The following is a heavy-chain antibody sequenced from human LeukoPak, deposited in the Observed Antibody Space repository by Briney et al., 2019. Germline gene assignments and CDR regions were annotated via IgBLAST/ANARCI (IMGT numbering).Heavy chain of an antibody. CDR2: IKQDGSEK. V-gene: IGHV3-7*05. CDR1: GFTFSNYW. J-gene: IGHJ4*02. D-gene: IGHD1-14*01. Sequence: GGSLRLSCAASGFTFSNYWMSWVRQAPGKGLEWVANIKQDGSEKYYVDSVKGRFTISRDNAKNSMYLQMNSLRAEDTAVYYCARDGNDGFDYWGQGTLVTVSS. CDR3: ARDGNDGFDY.